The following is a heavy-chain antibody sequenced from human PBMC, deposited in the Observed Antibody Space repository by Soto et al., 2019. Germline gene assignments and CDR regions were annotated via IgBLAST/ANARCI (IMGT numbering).Heavy chain of an antibody. CDR3: SYSSSWYYFDY. V-gene: IGHV2-5*02. Sequence: QITLKESGPPLVKPTQTLTLTCTFSGFSLSTSGVGVGWIRQPPGKALEWLALIYWDDDKRYSPSLKSRLTITKDTSKNQVVLTMTNMDPVDTATYYCSYSSSWYYFDYWGQGTLVTVSS. D-gene: IGHD6-13*01. CDR2: IYWDDDK. CDR1: GFSLSTSGVG. J-gene: IGHJ4*02.